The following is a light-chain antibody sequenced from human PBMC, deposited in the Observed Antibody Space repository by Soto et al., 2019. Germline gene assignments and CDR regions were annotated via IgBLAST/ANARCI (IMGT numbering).Light chain of an antibody. V-gene: IGKV3-11*01. J-gene: IGKJ5*01. Sequence: EVVLTQSPATLSLSPGDRAALSGNASQSVHNFLAWYQQKPGQAPRLLIYGASNRAAGIPARFSGSGSGTDFTLTINSLEPEDFAVYYCQQRSNWPPITFGQGTRLEIK. CDR1: QSVHNF. CDR2: GAS. CDR3: QQRSNWPPIT.